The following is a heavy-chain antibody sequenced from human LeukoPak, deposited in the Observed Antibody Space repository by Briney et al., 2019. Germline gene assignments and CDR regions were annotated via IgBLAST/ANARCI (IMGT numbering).Heavy chain of an antibody. J-gene: IGHJ4*02. Sequence: PSETLSLTCTVSGGSISSGSYYWSWIRQPAGKGLEWIGRIYTSGSANYNPSLKSRVTISVDTSKNQFSLKLSSVTAADTAVYYCARATPGRLARFDYWGQGTLVTVSS. CDR1: GGSISSGSYY. V-gene: IGHV4-61*02. D-gene: IGHD1-26*01. CDR3: ARATPGRLARFDY. CDR2: IYTSGSA.